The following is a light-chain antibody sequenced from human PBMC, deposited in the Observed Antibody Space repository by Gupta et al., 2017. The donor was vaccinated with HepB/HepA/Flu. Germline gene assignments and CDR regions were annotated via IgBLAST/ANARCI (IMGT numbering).Light chain of an antibody. Sequence: DLQMTYSPSSLSASVGDRVTITCRASQSISSYFKSYQQKPGKAPKLLIYAAVSLQIGVPSRFSGSGSEADFTLTITSLQPEDFATYYCQHSYGPPTFGQGTKVEI. CDR3: QHSYGPPT. CDR1: QSISSY. V-gene: IGKV1-39*01. J-gene: IGKJ1*01. CDR2: AAV.